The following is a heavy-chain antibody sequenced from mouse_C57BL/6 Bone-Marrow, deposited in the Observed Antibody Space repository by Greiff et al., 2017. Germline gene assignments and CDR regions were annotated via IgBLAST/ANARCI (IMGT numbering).Heavy chain of an antibody. CDR3: ARADYYGPWYFDV. V-gene: IGHV1-69*01. J-gene: IGHJ1*03. Sequence: QVQLQQPGAELVMPGASVKLSCKASGYTFTSYWMHWVKQRPGQGLEWIGEIDPSDSSTNYNQKFKGKSTLTVDKSSSTAYMQHSSLTSEDSAVYYCARADYYGPWYFDVWGTGTTVTVSS. D-gene: IGHD1-1*01. CDR2: IDPSDSST. CDR1: GYTFTSYW.